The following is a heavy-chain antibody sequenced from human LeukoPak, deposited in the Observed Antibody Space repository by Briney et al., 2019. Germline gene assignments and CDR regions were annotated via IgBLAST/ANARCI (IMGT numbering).Heavy chain of an antibody. D-gene: IGHD3-22*01. V-gene: IGHV1-2*06. J-gene: IGHJ3*02. CDR2: VNPNNGGT. CDR3: ARAQGSPSNTMIVVGDI. CDR1: GYTFTGYY. Sequence: GASVKVSCKASGYTFTGYYMHWVRQAPGQGLEWMGRVNPNNGGTNYAQKFQGRVTMTRDTSISTAYMELSRLRSDDTAVYYCARAQGSPSNTMIVVGDIWGQGTMVTVSS.